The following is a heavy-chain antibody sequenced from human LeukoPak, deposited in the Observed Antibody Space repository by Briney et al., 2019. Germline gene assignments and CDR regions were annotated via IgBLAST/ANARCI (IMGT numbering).Heavy chain of an antibody. D-gene: IGHD3-10*01. J-gene: IGHJ6*03. CDR3: ARVKGYYGSGSYYNRLGMDV. V-gene: IGHV4-59*08. CDR1: GGSISSYY. Sequence: SETLSLTCTVSGGSISSYYWSWIRQPPGKGLEWIGYIYYSGSTNYNPSLKSRVTISVDTSKNQFSLKLSSVTAADTAVYYCARVKGYYGSGSYYNRLGMDVWGKGTTVTVSS. CDR2: IYYSGST.